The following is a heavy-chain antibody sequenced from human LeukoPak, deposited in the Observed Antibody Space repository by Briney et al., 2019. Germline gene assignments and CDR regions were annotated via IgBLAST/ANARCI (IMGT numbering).Heavy chain of an antibody. CDR2: ISGSGDNT. CDR1: GFTFSGYA. Sequence: GGSLRLSCAVSGFTFSGYAMSWVRQAPGKGLEWVSGISGSGDNTYYADSVKGRFTISRDNSKNTLYVQVNSLGTEDTAAYYCAKGSYYDSSGSFYFDYWGQGTLVTVSS. CDR3: AKGSYYDSSGSFYFDY. D-gene: IGHD3-22*01. J-gene: IGHJ4*02. V-gene: IGHV3-23*01.